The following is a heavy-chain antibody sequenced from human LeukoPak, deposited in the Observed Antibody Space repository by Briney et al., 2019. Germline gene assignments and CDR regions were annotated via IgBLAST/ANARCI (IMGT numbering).Heavy chain of an antibody. Sequence: GGSLRLSCAASGFTFSSYGMHWVRQAPGKGLEWVAFIRYDGSNKYYADSVKGRFTISRDNSKNTLYLQMNSLRAEDTAVYYXXKDTDDILTGSNWFDPWGQGTLVTVSS. V-gene: IGHV3-30*02. CDR2: IRYDGSNK. CDR3: XKDTDDILTGSNWFDP. CDR1: GFTFSSYG. J-gene: IGHJ5*02. D-gene: IGHD3-9*01.